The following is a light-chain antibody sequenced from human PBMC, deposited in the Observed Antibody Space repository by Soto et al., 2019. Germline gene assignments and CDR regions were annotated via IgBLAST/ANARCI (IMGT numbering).Light chain of an antibody. J-gene: IGKJ4*01. CDR2: RVS. CDR1: RSVGSD. CDR3: QQYSDWPPLT. V-gene: IGKV3-15*01. Sequence: ELVMTQSPATLSVSPGERATLSCRASRSVGSDLAWYQQQPGQAPRLLIYRVSTRATGVPARFSGSGSGTDFTLTISSLQSEDFAVYYCQQYSDWPPLTFGGWTKVEIK.